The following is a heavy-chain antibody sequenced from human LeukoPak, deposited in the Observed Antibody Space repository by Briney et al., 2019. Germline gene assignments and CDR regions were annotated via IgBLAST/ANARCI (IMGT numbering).Heavy chain of an antibody. CDR1: GFTFTSYA. D-gene: IGHD6-13*01. Sequence: PGRSLSLSCAASGFTFTSYAMHWVRQAPGKGLEWVAFISYDGSNKYYADSVKGRFTISRDNSKNTLYLQMNSLRAEDTAVYYCASSGSSSSTLDYWGQGTLVTVSS. CDR2: ISYDGSNK. V-gene: IGHV3-30-3*01. CDR3: ASSGSSSSTLDY. J-gene: IGHJ4*02.